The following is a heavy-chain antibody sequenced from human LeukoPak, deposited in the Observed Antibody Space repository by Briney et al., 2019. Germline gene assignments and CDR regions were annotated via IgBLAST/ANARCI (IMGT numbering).Heavy chain of an antibody. D-gene: IGHD5-18*01. CDR1: GGSFSGYY. V-gene: IGHV4-34*01. CDR3: ARGVDTAMVSGGYNWFDP. Sequence: PSETLSLTCAVYGGSFSGYYWSWIRQPPGKGLEWIGETNHSGSTNYNPSLKSRVTMSVDTSKNQFSLKLSSVTAADTAVYYCARGVDTAMVSGGYNWFDPWGQGTLVTVSS. J-gene: IGHJ5*02. CDR2: TNHSGST.